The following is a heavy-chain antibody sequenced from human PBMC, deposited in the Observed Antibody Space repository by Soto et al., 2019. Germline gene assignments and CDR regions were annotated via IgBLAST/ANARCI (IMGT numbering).Heavy chain of an antibody. V-gene: IGHV1-69*02. D-gene: IGHD2-15*01. J-gene: IGHJ2*01. Sequence: QVQLVQSGAEVKKPGSSVKVSCKASGGTFSSYTISWVRQAPGQGIEWMGRIIPILGIANYAQKFQGRVTITADKSTSTAYMELSSLRSEDTAVYYGARVGVDGFDRWGRGTLFTVSS. CDR3: ARVGVDGFDR. CDR2: IIPILGIA. CDR1: GGTFSSYT.